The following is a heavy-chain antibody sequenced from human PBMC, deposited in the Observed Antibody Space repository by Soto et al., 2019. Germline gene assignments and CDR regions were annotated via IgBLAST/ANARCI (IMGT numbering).Heavy chain of an antibody. V-gene: IGHV4-59*08. CDR1: GGFITNHY. D-gene: IGHD3-16*01. CDR2: VYHSESA. CDR3: ERYRLGNPNYDYMGYMDV. Sequence: QEQRHESGPGLVRHSETLSLTCTVSGGFITNHYSSWIRQPTGKGLEWLGYVYHSESAKYHPSLKSRVTISLGASTNQFSLRLTSVTAADTAVYYCERYRLGNPNYDYMGYMDVWGKGTTVTVSS. J-gene: IGHJ6*03.